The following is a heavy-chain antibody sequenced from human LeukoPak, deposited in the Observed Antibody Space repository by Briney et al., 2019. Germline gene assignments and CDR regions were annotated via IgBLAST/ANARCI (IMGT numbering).Heavy chain of an antibody. D-gene: IGHD2-15*01. CDR1: GFTFSSYA. Sequence: GGSLRLSCAASGFTFSSYAMSWVRQAPGKGLEWVSLISGSGSTTYYADSVKGRFTISRDNSKNTLFLQMNSLTAEDTAVYSCARPRLEYCSGGSCFDAFDIWGQGTMVTVSS. V-gene: IGHV3-23*01. J-gene: IGHJ3*02. CDR3: ARPRLEYCSGGSCFDAFDI. CDR2: ISGSGSTT.